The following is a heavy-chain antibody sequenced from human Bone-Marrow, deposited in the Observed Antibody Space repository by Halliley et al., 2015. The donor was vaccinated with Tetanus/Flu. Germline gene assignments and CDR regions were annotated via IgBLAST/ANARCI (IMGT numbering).Heavy chain of an antibody. Sequence: PRLSCAASGFTFSSYGMHWVRQAPGKGLEWVAVISYDGSNKYYADSVKGRFTISRDNSKNTLYLQMNSLRAEDTAVYYCAKGLRFLEWLSPLDYWGQGTLVTVSS. V-gene: IGHV3-30*18. CDR1: GFTFSSYG. CDR2: ISYDGSNK. CDR3: AKGLRFLEWLSPLDY. J-gene: IGHJ4*02. D-gene: IGHD3-3*01.